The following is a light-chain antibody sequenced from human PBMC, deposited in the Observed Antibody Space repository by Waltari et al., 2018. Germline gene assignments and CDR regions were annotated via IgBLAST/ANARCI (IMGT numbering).Light chain of an antibody. J-gene: IGLJ3*02. V-gene: IGLV2-14*03. Sequence: QSALTQPPSVSAYPEQSITISCTGTTSDVGAYNYVSWYQQHTGNAPKLLIYDVTSRPFGGFSRFSGSKSGNTASLTISGLQREDEADYYCCSYTRASIWVFGGGTKLTVL. CDR2: DVT. CDR1: TSDVGAYNY. CDR3: CSYTRASIWV.